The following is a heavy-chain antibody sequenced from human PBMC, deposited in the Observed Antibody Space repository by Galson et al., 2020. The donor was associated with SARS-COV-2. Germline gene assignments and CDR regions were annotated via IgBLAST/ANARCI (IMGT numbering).Heavy chain of an antibody. V-gene: IGHV1-18*01. D-gene: IGHD3-22*01. Sequence: AGVKVACEATGYAFLTHGISWVRQAPGQGLEWMGWISANNGNTNYVEKFQGRVTMTTETSTSTAYMELRSLRSDDTAVYYCARGSYYYDSSGYYPPFDYWGQGTLVTVSS. CDR3: ARGSYYYDSSGYYPPFDY. CDR1: GYAFLTHG. J-gene: IGHJ4*02. CDR2: ISANNGNT.